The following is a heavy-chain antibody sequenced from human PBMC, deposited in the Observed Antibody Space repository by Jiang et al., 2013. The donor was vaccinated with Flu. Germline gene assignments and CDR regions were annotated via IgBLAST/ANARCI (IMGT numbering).Heavy chain of an antibody. V-gene: IGHV3-72*01. CDR1: SDHY. CDR3: ARVTTRPYYFDY. CDR2: TRNKANSYTT. J-gene: IGHJ4*02. Sequence: SDHYMDWVRQAPGRGLEWVGRTRNKANSYTTEYAASVKGRFTISRDDSKNSLYLQMNSLKTEDTAVYYCARVTTRPYYFDYWGQGTLATVSS. D-gene: IGHD4-17*01.